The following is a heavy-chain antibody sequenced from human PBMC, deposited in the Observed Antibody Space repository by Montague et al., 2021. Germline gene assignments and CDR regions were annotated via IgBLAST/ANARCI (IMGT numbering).Heavy chain of an antibody. V-gene: IGHV3-48*02. Sequence: SLRLSCAASGFTFRTYGMSWVRQAPGKGLEWVSYITGSSSSIYDADSVRGRFTISRDNPKNSLYLQMNSLRDEDTAVYYCARDSYSSGWYSAEYFQHWGQGTLVTVSP. CDR1: GFTFRTYG. CDR2: ITGSSSSI. J-gene: IGHJ1*01. CDR3: ARDSYSSGWYSAEYFQH. D-gene: IGHD6-19*01.